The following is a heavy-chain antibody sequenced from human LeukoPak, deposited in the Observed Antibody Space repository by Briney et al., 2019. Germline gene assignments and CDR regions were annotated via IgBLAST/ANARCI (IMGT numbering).Heavy chain of an antibody. Sequence: ASAKVSCNASGGTFSSYAISWVRQAPGQGLEWMGGIIPIFGTANYAQKFQGRVTITTDESTSTAYMELSSLRSEDTAVYYCARDGVRLTAVAAPWYFDYWGQGTLVTVSS. J-gene: IGHJ4*02. CDR2: IIPIFGTA. V-gene: IGHV1-69*05. CDR3: ARDGVRLTAVAAPWYFDY. CDR1: GGTFSSYA. D-gene: IGHD6-19*01.